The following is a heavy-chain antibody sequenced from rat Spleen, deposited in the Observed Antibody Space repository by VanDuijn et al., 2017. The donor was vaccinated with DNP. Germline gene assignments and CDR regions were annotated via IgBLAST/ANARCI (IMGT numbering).Heavy chain of an antibody. CDR3: ARWSNFFDY. V-gene: IGHV3-1*01. J-gene: IGHJ2*01. CDR1: GYSITRNY. CDR2: ISYSGST. Sequence: EVQLQESGPGLVKPSQSLSLTCSVTGYSITRNYWGWIRKLPGNKMEWIGHISYSGSTTYNPSLKSRISITRDKSKNQFFLQLNSVTSEDTATYYCARWSNFFDYWGQGVMVTVSS.